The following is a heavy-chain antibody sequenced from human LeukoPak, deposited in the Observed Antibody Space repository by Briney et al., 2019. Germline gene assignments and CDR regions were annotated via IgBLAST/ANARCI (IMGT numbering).Heavy chain of an antibody. Sequence: SETLSLTCTVSGGSISSYYWSWIRQPAGKGLEWIGRIYTSGSTNYNPSLKSRVTMSVDTSKNQFSLKLSSVTAADTAVYYCAREATYYYDSSGYPTLWRAFDIWGQGTMVTVSS. CDR3: AREATYYYDSSGYPTLWRAFDI. V-gene: IGHV4-4*07. J-gene: IGHJ3*02. CDR1: GGSISSYY. D-gene: IGHD3-22*01. CDR2: IYTSGST.